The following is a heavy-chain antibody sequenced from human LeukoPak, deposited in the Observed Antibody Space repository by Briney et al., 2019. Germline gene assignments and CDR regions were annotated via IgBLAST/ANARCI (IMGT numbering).Heavy chain of an antibody. CDR3: ARPGIAVAGFHYYYYYAMDV. V-gene: IGHV3-11*03. CDR2: ISTDGTYT. J-gene: IGHJ6*02. D-gene: IGHD6-19*01. CDR1: GFIFSDYY. Sequence: PGGPLILSCVGSGFIFSDYYMTWIRQAPGKGLEWVSYISTDGTYTDYIESVKGRFTISRDNAKNSLYLQMNSLRAEDTAVYYCARPGIAVAGFHYYYYYAMDVWGQGTTVTVSS.